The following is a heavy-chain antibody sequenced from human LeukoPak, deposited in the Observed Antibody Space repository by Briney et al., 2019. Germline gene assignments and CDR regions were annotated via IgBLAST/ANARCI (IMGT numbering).Heavy chain of an antibody. D-gene: IGHD6-13*01. V-gene: IGHV1-18*01. CDR2: ISVYNGNT. CDR1: GYTFTNFG. Sequence: GASVKVSCKASGYTFTNFGISWVRQAPGQGLEWMGWISVYNGNTNFAQKLQDRVTMTTDTSTTTAYMEPRNLRSDDTAVYYCARDHSSSSQLFDYWGQGTLVTVSS. J-gene: IGHJ4*02. CDR3: ARDHSSSSQLFDY.